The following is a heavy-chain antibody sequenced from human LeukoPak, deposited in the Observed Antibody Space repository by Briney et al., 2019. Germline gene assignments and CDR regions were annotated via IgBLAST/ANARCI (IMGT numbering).Heavy chain of an antibody. V-gene: IGHV1-18*01. D-gene: IGHD3-22*01. J-gene: IGHJ4*02. CDR1: VYTFTNYC. CDR2: INTYNCNT. Sequence: GASVQVSCKASVYTFTNYCLRWLRPAPGQGLEGVGWINTYNCNTNYAQKLQGRVTITTETPTSRAYMKLWSLRSDDTAVYCCARDLRRSSWFLFEYWGQGTLVTVSS. CDR3: ARDLRRSSWFLFEY.